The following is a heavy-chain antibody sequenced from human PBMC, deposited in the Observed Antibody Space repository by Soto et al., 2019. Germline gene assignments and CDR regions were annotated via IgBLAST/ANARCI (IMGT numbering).Heavy chain of an antibody. CDR1: GYTLTSYA. D-gene: IGHD3-3*01. CDR3: ARAYYDFWSGYYPDYYYYGMDV. J-gene: IGHJ6*02. Sequence: ASVKVSCKASGYTLTSYAMHWVRQAPGQRLEWMGWINAGNGNTKYSQKFQGRVTITRDTSASTAYMELSSLRSEDTAVYYCARAYYDFWSGYYPDYYYYGMDVWGQGTTVTVSS. CDR2: INAGNGNT. V-gene: IGHV1-3*01.